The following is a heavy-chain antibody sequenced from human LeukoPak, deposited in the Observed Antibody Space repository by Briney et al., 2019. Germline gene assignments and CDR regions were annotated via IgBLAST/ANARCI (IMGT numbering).Heavy chain of an antibody. CDR3: ARDPDFSGSYIDAFDI. CDR1: GFTFSSYA. Sequence: GGSLRLSCAASGFTFSSYAMSWVRQAPGKGLEWVSAISGSGGSTYYADSVKGRFTISRDNSKNTLYLQMNSLRAEDTAVYYCARDPDFSGSYIDAFDIWGQGTMVTVSS. CDR2: ISGSGGST. J-gene: IGHJ3*02. D-gene: IGHD1-26*01. V-gene: IGHV3-23*01.